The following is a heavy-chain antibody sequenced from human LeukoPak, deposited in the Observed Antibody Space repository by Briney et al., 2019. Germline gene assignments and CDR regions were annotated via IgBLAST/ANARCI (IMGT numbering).Heavy chain of an antibody. V-gene: IGHV3-7*01. CDR3: ARLQGAYTTYDY. Sequence: GGSLRLSCAASGFTFSNAWMTWVRQAPGKGLEWVASIRPDGTEKYYLDSVKGRFTISKDNAKDSLFLQMNSLRGEDTAVYYCARLQGAYTTYDYWGQGTLVTVSS. CDR2: IRPDGTEK. CDR1: GFTFSNAW. J-gene: IGHJ4*02. D-gene: IGHD2/OR15-2a*01.